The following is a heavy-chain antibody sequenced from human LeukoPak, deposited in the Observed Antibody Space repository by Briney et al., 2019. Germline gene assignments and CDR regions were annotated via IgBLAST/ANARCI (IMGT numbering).Heavy chain of an antibody. CDR2: ISSSSSSI. J-gene: IGHJ4*02. Sequence: GGSLRLSCAASGFTFSRFGMNWVRQAPGKGLEWVSYISSSSSSIYYADSVKGRFTISRDNAKNSLYLQMNSLRDEDTAMYYCAQKGGADNWGQGTLVTVSS. CDR1: GFTFSRFG. D-gene: IGHD2-15*01. CDR3: AQKGGADN. V-gene: IGHV3-48*02.